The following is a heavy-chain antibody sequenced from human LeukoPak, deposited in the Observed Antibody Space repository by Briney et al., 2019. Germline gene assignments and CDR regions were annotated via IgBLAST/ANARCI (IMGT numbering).Heavy chain of an antibody. D-gene: IGHD3-10*01. CDR2: IYYSGST. CDR3: AREYRYYYGSGSYYVNWFDP. Sequence: PSETLSLACTVSGGPMSSKYWSWIRQPPGKGLEWIGSIYYSGSTYYNPSLKSRVTISVDTSKNQFSLKLSSVTAADTAVYYCAREYRYYYGSGSYYVNWFDPWGQGTLVTVSS. CDR1: GGPMSSKY. V-gene: IGHV4-39*07. J-gene: IGHJ5*02.